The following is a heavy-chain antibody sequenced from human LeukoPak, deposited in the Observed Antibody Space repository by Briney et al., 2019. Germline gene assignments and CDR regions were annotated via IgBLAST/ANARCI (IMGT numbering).Heavy chain of an antibody. CDR3: ARHVRDGSGSYLDY. V-gene: IGHV4-59*08. CDR1: GGSFSGYY. CDR2: IYYSGST. Sequence: SETLSLTCAVYGGSFSGYYWSWLRQPPGKGLEWIGYIYYSGSTNYNPSLKSRVTISVDTSKNQFSLKLSSVTAADTAVYYCARHVRDGSGSYLDYWGQGTLVTVSS. D-gene: IGHD3-10*01. J-gene: IGHJ4*02.